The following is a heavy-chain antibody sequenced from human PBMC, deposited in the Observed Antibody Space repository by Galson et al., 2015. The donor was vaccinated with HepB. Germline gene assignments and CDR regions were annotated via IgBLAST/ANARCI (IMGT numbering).Heavy chain of an antibody. CDR1: GFTLSSYA. D-gene: IGHD2-2*01. Sequence: SLRLSCAASGFTLSSYAMHWVRQAPGKGLEWVAVISYDGSSKYYADSVNGRFTISRDNSKNTLYLQMNSLRVEDTAVYYCAKDLSWFRGIEVLPAAMALGYWGQGTLVTVSS. CDR3: AKDLSWFRGIEVLPAAMALGY. J-gene: IGHJ4*02. CDR2: ISYDGSSK. V-gene: IGHV3-30*18.